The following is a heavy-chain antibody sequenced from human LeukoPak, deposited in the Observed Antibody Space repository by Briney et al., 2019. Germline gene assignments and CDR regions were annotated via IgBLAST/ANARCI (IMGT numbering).Heavy chain of an antibody. CDR2: ISYDGSNK. V-gene: IGHV3-30*03. D-gene: IGHD6-13*01. CDR3: ARGGGAAAGTLVDDY. Sequence: GRSLRLSCAASGFTFSSYGMHWVRQAPGKGLEWVAVISYDGSNKYYADSVKGRFTIARDNSKNTLYLQMNSLRAEDTAVYYCARGGGAAAGTLVDDYWGQGTLVTVSS. J-gene: IGHJ4*02. CDR1: GFTFSSYG.